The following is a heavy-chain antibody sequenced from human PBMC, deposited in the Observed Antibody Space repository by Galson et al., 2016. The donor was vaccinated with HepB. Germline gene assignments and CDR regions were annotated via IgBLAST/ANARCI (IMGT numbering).Heavy chain of an antibody. CDR1: FTVSNNY. J-gene: IGHJ4*02. CDR3: VRGVYGDHGWFDY. CDR2: IYSGGTT. V-gene: IGHV3-66*02. D-gene: IGHD4-17*01. Sequence: FTVSNNYMTWVRQAPGKGLEYVSVIYSGGTTYYADSVKGRFTISRDNSQNSLFLQMNTLRAEDTAVYFCVRGVYGDHGWFDYWGQGTLVTVSS.